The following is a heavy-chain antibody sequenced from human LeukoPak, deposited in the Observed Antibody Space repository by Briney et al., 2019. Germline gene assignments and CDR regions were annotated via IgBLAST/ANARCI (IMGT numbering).Heavy chain of an antibody. CDR1: GFTFSSHG. J-gene: IGHJ4*02. Sequence: GGSLRLSCAASGFTFSSHGMCWVRQAPGRGLEWVSSISIGGDTTYSDSVKGRFTISRDNSKNTLYLQLDSLRAEDTAIYYCAKEIRPNECWGQGTLVTVSS. V-gene: IGHV3-23*01. CDR2: ISIGGDTT. CDR3: AKEIRPNEC. D-gene: IGHD1-1*01.